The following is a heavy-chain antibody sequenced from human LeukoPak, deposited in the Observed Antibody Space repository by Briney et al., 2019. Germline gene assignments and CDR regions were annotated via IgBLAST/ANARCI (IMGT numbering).Heavy chain of an antibody. J-gene: IGHJ5*02. D-gene: IGHD3-10*01. CDR1: GGSFSGYY. V-gene: IGHV4-34*01. CDR2: IYHSGST. CDR3: ARKVYGSVKRGWFDP. Sequence: PSETLSLTCAVYGGSFSGYYWSWIRQPPGKGLEWIGEIYHSGSTNYNPSLKSRVTISVDKSKNQFSLKLSSVTAADTAVYYCARKVYGSVKRGWFDPWGQGTLVTVSS.